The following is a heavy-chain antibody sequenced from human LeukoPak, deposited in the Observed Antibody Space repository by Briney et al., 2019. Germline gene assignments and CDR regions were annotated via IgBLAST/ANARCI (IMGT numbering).Heavy chain of an antibody. CDR1: GFTFSGFW. D-gene: IGHD6-6*01. J-gene: IGHJ3*01. CDR3: TRSSYSSSSSV. CDR2: INSDGSEG. V-gene: IGHV3-7*03. Sequence: GGSLRLSCAVSGFTFSGFWMSWSRQAPGKGLEWVASINSDGSEGYYADVVKGRFTISRDNAKNSLYLQINSLRAEDTAVYYCTRSSYSSSSSVWGQGTMVTVS.